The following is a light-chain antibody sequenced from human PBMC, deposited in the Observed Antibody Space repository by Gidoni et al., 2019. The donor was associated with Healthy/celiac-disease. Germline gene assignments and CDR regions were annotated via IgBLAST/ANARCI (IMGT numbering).Light chain of an antibody. J-gene: IGLJ2*01. CDR3: SSYTSSSTLV. Sequence: QSALTQPASVSGSPGQSITIPCTGTSSDVGGYNYVSWYQQHPGKATKLMIYEVSNRPSGVSNRFSGSKSGNTASLTIAGLQAEDEADYYCSSYTSSSTLVFGGGTKLTVL. CDR2: EVS. CDR1: SSDVGGYNY. V-gene: IGLV2-14*01.